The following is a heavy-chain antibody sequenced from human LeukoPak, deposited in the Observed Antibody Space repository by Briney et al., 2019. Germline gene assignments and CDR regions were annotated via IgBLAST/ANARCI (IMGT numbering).Heavy chain of an antibody. CDR2: IYYSGST. Sequence: SETLSLTCTVSGGSISSGDYYWSWLRQPPGKGLEWIGNIYYSGSTYYNQSLKSRVTISVDTSKNQFSLKLSAVTAADTSVYYCARKYWRFGSCYYFDYWVRGTLVTVSS. CDR1: GGSISSGDYY. CDR3: ARKYWRFGSCYYFDY. J-gene: IGHJ4*02. D-gene: IGHD2-15*01. V-gene: IGHV4-30-4*01.